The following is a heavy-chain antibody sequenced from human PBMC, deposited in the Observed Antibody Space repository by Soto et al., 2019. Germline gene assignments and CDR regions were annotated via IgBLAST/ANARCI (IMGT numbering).Heavy chain of an antibody. Sequence: QLQLQESGPGLVKPSDTLSLTCTVSGGSISSSSYYWGWIRQPPGKGLEWMGRIYYSGSTYYNPSLTSRVTIPVNTSKNQFSLKLSSVTAADTAVYSCARRAKYYYDSSGYYGWYFDLWGRGTLVTVSS. CDR2: IYYSGST. D-gene: IGHD3-22*01. CDR1: GGSISSSSYY. CDR3: ARRAKYYYDSSGYYGWYFDL. J-gene: IGHJ2*01. V-gene: IGHV4-39*01.